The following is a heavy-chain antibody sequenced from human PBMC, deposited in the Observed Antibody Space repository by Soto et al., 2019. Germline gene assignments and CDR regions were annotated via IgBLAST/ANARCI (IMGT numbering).Heavy chain of an antibody. CDR2: IYYTGST. CDR1: GDSVNNYH. D-gene: IGHD6-13*01. V-gene: IGHV4-59*02. J-gene: IGHJ4*02. Sequence: SETLSLTCTVSGDSVNNYHWSWIRQPPGKRLEWIGCIYYTGSTTYNPSLETRVTMSVDTSKNQFSLKLNSVNAADTAVYYCAKYRRTEAEGFTLDYWGRGTLVTVSS. CDR3: AKYRRTEAEGFTLDY.